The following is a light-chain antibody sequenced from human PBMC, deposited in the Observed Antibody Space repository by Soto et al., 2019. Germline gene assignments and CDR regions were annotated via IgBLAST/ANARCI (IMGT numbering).Light chain of an antibody. CDR2: AAS. Sequence: DIPMTQSPSSLSASVGDRVTITCRASQSISSYLKWYQQKPGKAPKLLIYAASSLHSGVPARFSGSGSGTDFTLTISRLQPEDFATYYCQQSYSTLWTFGQGTKVEIK. CDR1: QSISSY. V-gene: IGKV1-39*01. J-gene: IGKJ1*01. CDR3: QQSYSTLWT.